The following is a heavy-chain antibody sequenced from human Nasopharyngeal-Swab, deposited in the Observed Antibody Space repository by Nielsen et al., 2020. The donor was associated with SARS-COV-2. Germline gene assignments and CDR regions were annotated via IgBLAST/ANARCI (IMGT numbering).Heavy chain of an antibody. CDR2: IYYSGST. Sequence: SETLSPTCTVSGGSISSSSYYWGWIRQPPGKGLEWIGSIYYSGSTYYNPSLKSRVTISVDTSKNQFSLKLSSVTAADTAVYYCARHVVVTALIDYWGQGTLVTVSS. V-gene: IGHV4-39*01. J-gene: IGHJ4*02. D-gene: IGHD2-21*02. CDR1: GGSISSSSYY. CDR3: ARHVVVTALIDY.